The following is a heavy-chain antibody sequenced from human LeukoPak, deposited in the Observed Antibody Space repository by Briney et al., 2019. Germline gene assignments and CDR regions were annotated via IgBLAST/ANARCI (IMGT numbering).Heavy chain of an antibody. D-gene: IGHD6-6*01. V-gene: IGHV4-4*07. J-gene: IGHJ4*02. CDR2: IYTSGST. CDR1: GGSISSYY. Sequence: SETLSLTCTVSGGSISSYYWSWIRQPAGKGLEWIGRIYTSGSTNYNPSLKSRVTMSVDTSKNQFSLKLSSVTAADTAVYYCARETGIAARARFDYWGQGTLVTVSS. CDR3: ARETGIAARARFDY.